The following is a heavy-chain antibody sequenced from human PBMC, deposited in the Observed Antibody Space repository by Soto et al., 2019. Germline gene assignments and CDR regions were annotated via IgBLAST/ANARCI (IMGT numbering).Heavy chain of an antibody. CDR1: GGSISGRNW. V-gene: IGHV4-4*02. J-gene: IGHJ4*02. CDR2: IYHSGST. CDR3: ATPWGRNTMESG. D-gene: IGHD3-16*01. Sequence: QVQLQESGPGLVKPSGTLSLICTVSGGSISGRNWGSWVRQPPGKGLEWIGEIYHSGSTNYNPSLEGRVTMSVDKSKNQVSLKLNSVTAAETAVYYCATPWGRNTMESGWGQGTLVTVSS.